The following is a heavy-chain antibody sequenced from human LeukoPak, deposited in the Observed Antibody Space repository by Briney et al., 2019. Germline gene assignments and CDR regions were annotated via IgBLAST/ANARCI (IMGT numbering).Heavy chain of an antibody. V-gene: IGHV3-23*01. CDR3: ARDRSGGYDFWSGYYTGFDY. D-gene: IGHD3-3*01. CDR2: ISGSGGST. Sequence: GGPLRLSCAASGFTFSSYAMSWVRQAPGKGLEWVSAISGSGGSTYYADSVKGRFTISRDNSKNSLYLQMNSLRAEDTAVYYCARDRSGGYDFWSGYYTGFDYWGQGTLVTVSS. J-gene: IGHJ4*02. CDR1: GFTFSSYA.